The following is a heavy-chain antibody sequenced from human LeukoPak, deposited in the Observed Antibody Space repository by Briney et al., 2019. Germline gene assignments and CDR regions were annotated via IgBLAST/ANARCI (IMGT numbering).Heavy chain of an antibody. CDR2: IYYSGST. CDR1: GGSISSYY. Sequence: SETLSLTCTVSGGSISSYYWSWIRQPPGKGLKWIGYIYYSGSTNYNPSLKSRVTISVDTSKNQFSLKLSSVTAADTAVYYCASTGTYSSGWYDYWGQGTLVTVSS. D-gene: IGHD6-19*01. CDR3: ASTGTYSSGWYDY. J-gene: IGHJ4*02. V-gene: IGHV4-59*01.